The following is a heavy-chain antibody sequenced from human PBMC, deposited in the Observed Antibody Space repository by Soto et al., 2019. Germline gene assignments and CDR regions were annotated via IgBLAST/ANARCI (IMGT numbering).Heavy chain of an antibody. D-gene: IGHD6-13*01. V-gene: IGHV3-13*01. J-gene: IGHJ6*02. CDR3: ARGEQLAYYYYGMDV. CDR1: GFTFSSYD. Sequence: EVQLVESGGGLVQPGGSLRLSCAASGFTFSSYDMHWVRQATGKGLEWVSAIGTAGDTYYPGSVKGRFTISRENAKNSLYHQMNSLRAGDTAVYYCARGEQLAYYYYGMDVWGQGTTVTVSS. CDR2: IGTAGDT.